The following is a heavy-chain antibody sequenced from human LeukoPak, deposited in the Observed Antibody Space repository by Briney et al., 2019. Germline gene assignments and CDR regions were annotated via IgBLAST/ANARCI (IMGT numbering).Heavy chain of an antibody. CDR1: GFTFSSYA. CDR3: AKDPPNRYYYDSSGYGPFDY. J-gene: IGHJ4*02. V-gene: IGHV3-23*01. CDR2: ISGSGGST. Sequence: GSLRLSCAASGFTFSSYAMSWVRQAPGKGLEWVSAISGSGGSTYYADSVKGRFTISRDNSKNTLYLQMNSLRAEDTAVYYCAKDPPNRYYYDSSGYGPFDYWGQGTLVTVSS. D-gene: IGHD3-22*01.